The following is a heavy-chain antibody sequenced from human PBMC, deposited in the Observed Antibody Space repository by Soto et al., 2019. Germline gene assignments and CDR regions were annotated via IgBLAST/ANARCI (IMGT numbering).Heavy chain of an antibody. J-gene: IGHJ6*03. Sequence: GGSLRLSCAASGFTFSSYSMNWVRQAPGKGLEWVSYISSSSSTIYYADSVKGRFTISRDNAKNSLYLQMNSLRAEDTAVYYCARDGAAEVRDYYYYYYMDVWGKGTTVTVSS. D-gene: IGHD6-13*01. CDR3: ARDGAAEVRDYYYYYYMDV. CDR1: GFTFSSYS. CDR2: ISSSSSTI. V-gene: IGHV3-48*01.